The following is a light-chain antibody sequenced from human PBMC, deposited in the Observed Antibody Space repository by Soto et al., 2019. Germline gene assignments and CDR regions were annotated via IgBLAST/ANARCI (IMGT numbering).Light chain of an antibody. CDR2: GAS. CDR1: QNVSSN. J-gene: IGKJ1*01. CDR3: HQHNGWPQT. Sequence: ELVLTQSPGTLSVSPGERATLSCRASQNVSSNLAWYQQRPGQAPRLLIHGASTRATATPGRFSGSGSGTEFTLTISSLQSEDSAVYYCHQHNGWPQTFGQGTKV. V-gene: IGKV3-15*01.